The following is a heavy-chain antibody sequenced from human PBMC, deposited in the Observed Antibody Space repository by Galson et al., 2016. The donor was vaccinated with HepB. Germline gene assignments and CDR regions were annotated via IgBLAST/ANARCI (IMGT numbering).Heavy chain of an antibody. D-gene: IGHD5-12*01. J-gene: IGHJ2*01. CDR1: GGSISSSNW. Sequence: SETLSLTCAVSGGSISSSNWWSWVRQPPGKGLEWIGEIYHIGSTKYNPSLKSRVTISVDKSKNQFSLKLSSVTAADTAVYYCARASHSGYDWYFDLWGRGTLVTVSS. CDR3: ARASHSGYDWYFDL. CDR2: IYHIGST. V-gene: IGHV4-4*02.